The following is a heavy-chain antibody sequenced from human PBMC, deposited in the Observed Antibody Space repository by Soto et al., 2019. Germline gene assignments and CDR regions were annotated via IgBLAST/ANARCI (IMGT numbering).Heavy chain of an antibody. J-gene: IGHJ6*03. Sequence: ASVKVSCKASGYTFTSYDINWVRQATGQGLEWMGWMNPNSGNTGYAQKFQGRVTMTRNTSIGTAYMELSSLRSEDTAVYYCATTPRSYYYYYYMDVWGKGTTVTVSS. CDR2: MNPNSGNT. D-gene: IGHD2-15*01. CDR1: GYTFTSYD. CDR3: ATTPRSYYYYYYMDV. V-gene: IGHV1-8*01.